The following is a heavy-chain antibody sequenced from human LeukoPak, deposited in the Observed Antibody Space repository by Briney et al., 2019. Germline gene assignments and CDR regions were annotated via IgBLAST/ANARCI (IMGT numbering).Heavy chain of an antibody. J-gene: IGHJ4*02. D-gene: IGHD3-10*01. CDR3: AKANAREFDY. CDR1: GFTFSSYG. CDR2: IWYDGSNK. V-gene: IGHV3-30*02. Sequence: PGGSLRLSCAASGFTFSSYGMHWVRQAPGKGLEWVAVIWYDGSNKYYADSVKGRFTISRDNSMNTLYLQMDSLRPEDTAVYYCAKANAREFDYWGQGTLVTVSS.